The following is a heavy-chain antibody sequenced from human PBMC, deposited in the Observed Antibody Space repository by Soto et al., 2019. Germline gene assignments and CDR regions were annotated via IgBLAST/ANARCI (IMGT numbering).Heavy chain of an antibody. D-gene: IGHD4-17*01. J-gene: IGHJ6*02. CDR3: ARANSYGDESYYYYYGMDV. CDR2: IYYSGST. CDR1: GGSISSGGYY. V-gene: IGHV4-31*03. Sequence: LSLTCTVSGGSISSGGYYWSWIRQHPGKGLEWIGYIYYSGSTYYNPSLKSRVTISVDASKNQFSLKLSSVTAADTAAYYCARANSYGDESYYYYYGMDVWGQGTTVTVSS.